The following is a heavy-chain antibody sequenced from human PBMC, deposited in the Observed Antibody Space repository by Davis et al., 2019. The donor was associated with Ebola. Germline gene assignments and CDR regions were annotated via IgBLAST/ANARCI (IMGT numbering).Heavy chain of an antibody. CDR3: ARDEDV. J-gene: IGHJ6*02. CDR2: INGGNGDT. Sequence: ASVKVSCKTSGYIFTRYSIHWVRQAPGEGLEWEGWINGGNGDTKCSQKFQGRVTFTRDASASTAYMELSSLRSEDTAMYYCARDEDVWGQGTTVTVSS. CDR1: GYIFTRYS. V-gene: IGHV1-3*01.